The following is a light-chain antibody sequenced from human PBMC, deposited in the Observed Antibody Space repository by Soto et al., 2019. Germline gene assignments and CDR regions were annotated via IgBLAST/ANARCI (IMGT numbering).Light chain of an antibody. CDR1: SSDVGGYNY. V-gene: IGLV2-14*01. J-gene: IGLJ3*02. Sequence: QSALTQPASVSGSPGQSITISCTGISSDVGGYNYVSWYQQHPGKAPKLMIYEVSNRPSGVSNRFSGSKSGNTASLTISGLQAEDEADYYCSSYSSTSTWVFGGGTKFTVL. CDR3: SSYSSTSTWV. CDR2: EVS.